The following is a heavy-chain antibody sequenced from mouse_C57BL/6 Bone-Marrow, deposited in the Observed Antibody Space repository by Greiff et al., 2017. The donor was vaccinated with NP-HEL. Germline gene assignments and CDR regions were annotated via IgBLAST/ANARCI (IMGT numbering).Heavy chain of an antibody. CDR3: ARVGSTPFDY. CDR2: IHPNSGST. J-gene: IGHJ2*01. CDR1: GYTFTSYW. V-gene: IGHV1-64*01. Sequence: VQLQQPGAELVKPGASVKSSCKASGYTFTSYWLHWVKQRPGQGLEWIGMIHPNSGSTNYNEKFKSKATLTVDKSSSTAYMQLSSLTSEDSAVYYCARVGSTPFDYWGQGTTLTVSS. D-gene: IGHD1-1*01.